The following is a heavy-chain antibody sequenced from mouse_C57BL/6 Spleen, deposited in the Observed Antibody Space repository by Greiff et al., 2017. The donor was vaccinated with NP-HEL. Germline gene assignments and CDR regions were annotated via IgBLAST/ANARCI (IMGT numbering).Heavy chain of an antibody. D-gene: IGHD1-1*01. Sequence: EVKLQESGPGLVKPSQSLSLTCSVTGYSITSGYYWNWIRQFPGNKLEWMGYISYDGSNNYNPSLKNRISITRDTSKNQFFLKLNSVTTEDTDTYYCAIYYYGSRYEYFDYWGKGTTLTVSS. CDR3: AIYYYGSRYEYFDY. CDR1: GYSITSGYY. J-gene: IGHJ2*01. CDR2: ISYDGSN. V-gene: IGHV3-6*01.